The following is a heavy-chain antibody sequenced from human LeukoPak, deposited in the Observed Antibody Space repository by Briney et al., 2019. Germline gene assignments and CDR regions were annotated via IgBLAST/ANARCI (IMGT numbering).Heavy chain of an antibody. D-gene: IGHD1-1*01. V-gene: IGHV3-9*03. Sequence: GGSLRLSCAASGFTFDDYAMHSVRQAPGKGLEWVSGISWNSGSIGYADSVKGRFTISRDNAKNSLYLQMNSLRAEDMALYYCAKAQLSAVTSLFDYWGQGTLVTVSS. CDR3: AKAQLSAVTSLFDY. J-gene: IGHJ4*02. CDR1: GFTFDDYA. CDR2: ISWNSGSI.